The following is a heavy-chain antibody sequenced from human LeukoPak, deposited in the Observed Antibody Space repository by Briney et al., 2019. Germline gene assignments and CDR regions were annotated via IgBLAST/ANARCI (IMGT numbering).Heavy chain of an antibody. D-gene: IGHD3-9*01. J-gene: IGHJ4*02. CDR2: INPNSGGT. CDR1: GYTFTGYY. V-gene: IGHV1-2*06. CDR3: ARWYYDILTGYYHFDY. Sequence: ASVMVSCKASGYTFTGYYMHWVRQAPGQGLEWMGRINPNSGGTNYAQKFQGRVTMTRDTSISTAYMELSRLRSDDTAVYYCARWYYDILTGYYHFDYWGQGTLVTVSS.